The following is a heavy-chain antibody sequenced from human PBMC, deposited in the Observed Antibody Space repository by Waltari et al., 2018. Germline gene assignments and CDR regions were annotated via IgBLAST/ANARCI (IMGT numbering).Heavy chain of an antibody. V-gene: IGHV4-59*01. J-gene: IGHJ3*02. Sequence: QVQLQESGPGLVKPSETLSLTCTVSGGSISSYYWSWLRQTPGKVLEWIGYIYYSGSTNYNPSLKSRVTISVDTSKNQFSLKLSSVTAADTAVYYCARDSGSYSSSLLDAFDIWGQGTMVTVSS. CDR3: ARDSGSYSSSLLDAFDI. D-gene: IGHD6-13*01. CDR2: IYYSGST. CDR1: GGSISSYY.